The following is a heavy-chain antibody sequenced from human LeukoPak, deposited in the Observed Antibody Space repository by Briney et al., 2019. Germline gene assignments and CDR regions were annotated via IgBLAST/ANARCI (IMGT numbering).Heavy chain of an antibody. CDR1: GGSFSSGFY. CDR2: IYYTGGT. D-gene: IGHD2-21*02. J-gene: IGHJ4*02. CDR3: ASALTSHYFDY. V-gene: IGHV4-31*03. Sequence: SQTLSLTCTVSGGSFSSGFYWSWIRQHPGKGLEWIGYIYYTGGTYYNPSLKSRVSILLDTSKKQFSLKLTSVTVAYTAVYYCASALTSHYFDYWGQGNLVTVSS.